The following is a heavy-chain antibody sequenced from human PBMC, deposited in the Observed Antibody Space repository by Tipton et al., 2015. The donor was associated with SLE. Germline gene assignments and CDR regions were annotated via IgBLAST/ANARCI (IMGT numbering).Heavy chain of an antibody. J-gene: IGHJ4*02. CDR3: ARDRAVAGTGGYYFDY. D-gene: IGHD6-19*01. CDR1: GFTFNSYA. Sequence: SLRLSCAASGFTFNSYAMSWVRQAPGKGLEWVSAISGSGGSTYYADSVKGRFTISRDNSKNTLYLQMNSLRAEDTAVYYCARDRAVAGTGGYYFDYWGQGTLVTVSS. V-gene: IGHV3-23*01. CDR2: ISGSGGST.